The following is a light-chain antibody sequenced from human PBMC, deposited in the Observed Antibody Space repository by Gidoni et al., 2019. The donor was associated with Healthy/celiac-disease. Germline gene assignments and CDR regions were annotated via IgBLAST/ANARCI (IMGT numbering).Light chain of an antibody. CDR1: QSISSY. Sequence: DIQMTQSPSSLSASVGDRVTITCRASQSISSYLNWYQQKPGKAPKLLIYAASSLQSGVTSRFSGSGSGTDFTLTISSLQPEDFATYYCQQSYSTPHTFXQXTRLEIK. J-gene: IGKJ5*01. V-gene: IGKV1-39*01. CDR3: QQSYSTPHT. CDR2: AAS.